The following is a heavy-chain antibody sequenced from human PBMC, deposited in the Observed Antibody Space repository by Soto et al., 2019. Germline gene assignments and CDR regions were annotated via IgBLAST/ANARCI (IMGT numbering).Heavy chain of an antibody. V-gene: IGHV3-23*01. CDR3: AKNEGYSTGWYLD. J-gene: IGHJ4*02. D-gene: IGHD6-19*01. CDR1: GFTISSYG. CDR2: ISGSGGST. Sequence: ELQQLESGGGLVQRGGSLRLSCAASGFTISSYGMSWVRQAPGKGLEWVSAISGSGGSTYNADSVKGRFTISRDNSKNTLYLQMNSLRAEDTAVYYCAKNEGYSTGWYLDWGQGTLVTVSS.